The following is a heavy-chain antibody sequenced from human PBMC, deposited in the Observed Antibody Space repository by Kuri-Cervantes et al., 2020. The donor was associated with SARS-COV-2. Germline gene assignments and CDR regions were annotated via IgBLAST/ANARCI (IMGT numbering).Heavy chain of an antibody. J-gene: IGHJ4*02. CDR1: GFTFSSHS. D-gene: IGHD2-2*01. CDR2: ISGSGGST. V-gene: IGHV3-23*01. CDR3: AKDSIVVVVPAAKDY. Sequence: GESLKISCAASGFTFSSHSMNWVRQAPGKGLEWVSAISGSGGSTYYADSVKGRFTISRDNSKNTLYLQMNSLRAEDTAVYYCAKDSIVVVVPAAKDYWGQGTLVTVSS.